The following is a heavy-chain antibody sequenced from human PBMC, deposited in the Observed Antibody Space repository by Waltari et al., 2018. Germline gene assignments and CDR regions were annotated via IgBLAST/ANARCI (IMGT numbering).Heavy chain of an antibody. CDR3: ARGRDVFANFDYNWFDP. CDR1: GYPFINYE. CDR2: VNPNSGAT. D-gene: IGHD2-21*01. V-gene: IGHV1-8*02. Sequence: QVQLVQSGAEVLKPGASVKVSCQASGYPFINYEINWGRQAAGQGLECMGWVNPNSGATAYAQKFLGRFTMTWDTSISTAYMELSNLRSDDTAVLYCARGRDVFANFDYNWFDPWGQGTLVTVSS. J-gene: IGHJ5*02.